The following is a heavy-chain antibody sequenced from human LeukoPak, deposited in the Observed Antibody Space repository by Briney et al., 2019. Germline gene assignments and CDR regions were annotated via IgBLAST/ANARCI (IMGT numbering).Heavy chain of an antibody. Sequence: SETLSLTCTVSGASISNYYWSWIRQPPGKGLECIGYIYYSGSTNYNPSLRSRVTISVDTSKNQFSLKLSSVTAADTAVYYCGGSPARYCSSTSCYTNGDYYYGMDVWGQGTTVTVSS. J-gene: IGHJ6*02. D-gene: IGHD2-2*02. CDR3: GGSPARYCSSTSCYTNGDYYYGMDV. CDR2: IYYSGST. CDR1: GASISNYY. V-gene: IGHV4-59*12.